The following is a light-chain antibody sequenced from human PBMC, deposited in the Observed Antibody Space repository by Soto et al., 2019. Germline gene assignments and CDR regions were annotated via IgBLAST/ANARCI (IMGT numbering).Light chain of an antibody. Sequence: EIVLTQSPGTLSLSPGERATLSCRASQSVGSTYLAWYQQKPGQAPRLLIYGASSRATGIPDRFSGSGSGTDVTLTISRLEPEDFAVYYCQQYGSSPRTFGQGTKVEI. CDR3: QQYGSSPRT. V-gene: IGKV3-20*01. CDR1: QSVGSTY. CDR2: GAS. J-gene: IGKJ1*01.